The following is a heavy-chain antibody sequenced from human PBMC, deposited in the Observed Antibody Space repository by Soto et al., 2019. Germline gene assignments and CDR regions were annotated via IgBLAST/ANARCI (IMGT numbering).Heavy chain of an antibody. J-gene: IGHJ4*02. CDR1: GNPFMGHY. CDR3: AAGGSWYAF. CDR2: YISNSGDT. Sequence: QVQLVQSGAEVRRPAASVKVSCKTSGNPFMGHYIHWLRQAPGQGFEWLGYISNSGDTKFSQNFQGMVSMTRDTSITTAYMELRGLQSGDTAVYYCAAGGSWYAFWGQGTLVTVSS. V-gene: IGHV1-2*02. D-gene: IGHD6-13*01.